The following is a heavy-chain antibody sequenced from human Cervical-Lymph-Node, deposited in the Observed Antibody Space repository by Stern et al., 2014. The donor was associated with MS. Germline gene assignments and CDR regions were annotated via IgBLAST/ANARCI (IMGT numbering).Heavy chain of an antibody. CDR2: ISGRDGDT. J-gene: IGHJ4*02. CDR1: GFTFTYYA. Sequence: EVQLVESGGGLVQPGGSLRLSCAASGFTFTYYAMSWVRQAPGKGLEWVSAISGRDGDTSCADSVKGRFTISRDNSKNTLYLQMNSLRVEDTAVYYCARDVYSTYWAVDHWGQGTLVTVSS. CDR3: ARDVYSTYWAVDH. D-gene: IGHD6-13*01. V-gene: IGHV3-23*04.